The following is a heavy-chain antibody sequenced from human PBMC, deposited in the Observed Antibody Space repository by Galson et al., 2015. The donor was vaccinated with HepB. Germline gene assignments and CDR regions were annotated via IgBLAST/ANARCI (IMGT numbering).Heavy chain of an antibody. Sequence: SLRLSCAASGFTFSNYAMSWVRQAPGKGLEWVSAISGSGGGTYYADSVKGRFTISRDNSNNTLYLQMNSLRAEDTAVYFCAKDIDPSRLRGDYDSWGQGTLVTVSS. CDR3: AKDIDPSRLRGDYDS. CDR1: GFTFSNYA. D-gene: IGHD3-16*01. J-gene: IGHJ4*02. V-gene: IGHV3-23*01. CDR2: ISGSGGGT.